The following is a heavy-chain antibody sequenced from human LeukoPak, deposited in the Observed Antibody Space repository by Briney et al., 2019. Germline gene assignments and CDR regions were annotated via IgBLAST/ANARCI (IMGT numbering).Heavy chain of an antibody. CDR2: ISGSGGST. CDR1: GFTFDDYG. D-gene: IGHD4-17*01. V-gene: IGHV3-23*01. J-gene: IGHJ4*02. Sequence: GGSLRLSCAASGFTFDDYGMSWVRQAPGKGLEWVSAISGSGGSTYYADSVKGRFTISRDNSKNTLYLQMNSLRVEDTAVYYCAKAMTTVTKGDYWGQGTLVTVSS. CDR3: AKAMTTVTKGDY.